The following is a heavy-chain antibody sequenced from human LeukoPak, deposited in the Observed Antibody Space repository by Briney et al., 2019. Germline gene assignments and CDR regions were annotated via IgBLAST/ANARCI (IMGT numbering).Heavy chain of an antibody. D-gene: IGHD4-17*01. Sequence: GALRTSCEALGFTFSDHLNAGVRPAPGEGVGWVGNKKQGGSQKYYVDSVKGRFTISRDDVKSTLFLQMNNLRAEDSALYYCARGPNFGDYVDFLDSWGQGTLVTVSS. CDR1: GFTFSDHL. J-gene: IGHJ4*02. V-gene: IGHV3-7*01. CDR3: ARGPNFGDYVDFLDS. CDR2: KKQGGSQK.